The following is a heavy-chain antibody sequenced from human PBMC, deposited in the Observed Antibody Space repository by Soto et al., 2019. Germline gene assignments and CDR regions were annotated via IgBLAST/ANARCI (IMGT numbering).Heavy chain of an antibody. CDR2: INPSGGST. V-gene: IGHV1-46*01. D-gene: IGHD3-3*01. J-gene: IGHJ1*01. Sequence: QVQLVQSGAEVKKPGASVKVSCKASGYTFTSYYMHWVRQAPGQGLEWMGIINPSGGSTSYAQKFQGRVTMTRDTSTSTVYMELSSLRSEDTAVYYCAREGGHAIFGVVIIPLQHWGQGTLVTVSS. CDR3: AREGGHAIFGVVIIPLQH. CDR1: GYTFTSYY.